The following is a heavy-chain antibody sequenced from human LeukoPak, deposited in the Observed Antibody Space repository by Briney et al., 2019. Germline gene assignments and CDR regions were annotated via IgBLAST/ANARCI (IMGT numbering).Heavy chain of an antibody. CDR2: IKQDGSEK. CDR1: GFTFSSYW. CDR3: ARDVGYCSSTSCYDAFDI. D-gene: IGHD2-2*01. Sequence: GGSLRLSCAASGFTFSSYWTSWVRQAPGKGLQWVANIKQDGSEKYYVDSVKGRFTFSRDNAKNSLYLQMNSLRAEDTAVYYCARDVGYCSSTSCYDAFDIWGQGTMVTVSS. J-gene: IGHJ3*02. V-gene: IGHV3-7*03.